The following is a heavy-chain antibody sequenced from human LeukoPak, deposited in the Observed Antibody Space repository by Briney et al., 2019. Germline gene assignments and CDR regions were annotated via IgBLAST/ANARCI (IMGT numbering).Heavy chain of an antibody. D-gene: IGHD6-19*01. V-gene: IGHV4-34*01. J-gene: IGHJ4*02. CDR2: INHSGST. Sequence: SETLSLTCAVYGGSFSGYYWSWIRQPPGKGLEWIGEINHSGSTNYNPSLNGRVTISVDTSKNQFSLKLSSVTAADTAVYYCARGTLYSGWSYYFDYWGQGSQVTVSS. CDR3: ARGTLYSGWSYYFDY. CDR1: GGSFSGYY.